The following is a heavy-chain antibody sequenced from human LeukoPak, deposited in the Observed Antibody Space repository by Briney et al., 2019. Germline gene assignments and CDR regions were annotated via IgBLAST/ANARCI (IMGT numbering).Heavy chain of an antibody. CDR3: AKNWWFGLGPNYFDP. CDR1: GFTFHDYA. Sequence: GGSLRLSCAASGFTFHDYAMTWVRQAPGKGLEWVSGITASGAGTYYADSVKGRFTISRDNFKDTLYLQLNSLRAEDTATYYCAKNWWFGLGPNYFDPWGQGTLVTVSS. CDR2: ITASGAGT. V-gene: IGHV3-23*01. J-gene: IGHJ5*02. D-gene: IGHD3/OR15-3a*01.